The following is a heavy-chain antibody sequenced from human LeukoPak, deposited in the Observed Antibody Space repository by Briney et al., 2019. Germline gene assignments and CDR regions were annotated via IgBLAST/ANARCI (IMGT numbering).Heavy chain of an antibody. D-gene: IGHD1-26*01. CDR3: VRDFMGMGGTTAYLHY. CDR1: GFTFSDYS. CDR2: ISRNSRHV. Sequence: AGGSLRLSCAASGFTFSDYSMNWVRQAPGKGLEWVSSISRNSRHVYYGGSVWGRFTISRDDARNSLFPEMNSLRAEDMAVYYCVRDFMGMGGTTAYLHYWGQGTLVTVSS. J-gene: IGHJ1*01. V-gene: IGHV3-21*01.